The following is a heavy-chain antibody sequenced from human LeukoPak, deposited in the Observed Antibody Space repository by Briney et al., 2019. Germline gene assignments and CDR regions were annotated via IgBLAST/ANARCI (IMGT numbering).Heavy chain of an antibody. D-gene: IGHD3-10*01. Sequence: ASVKVSCKASGYTFTSYGISWVRQAPGQGLEWMGWISAYNGNTNYAQKLQGRVTMTTDTSTSKAYMELRSLRSDDTAVYYCARILWFGEPNWFDPWGQGTLVTVSS. CDR1: GYTFTSYG. J-gene: IGHJ5*02. CDR3: ARILWFGEPNWFDP. V-gene: IGHV1-18*01. CDR2: ISAYNGNT.